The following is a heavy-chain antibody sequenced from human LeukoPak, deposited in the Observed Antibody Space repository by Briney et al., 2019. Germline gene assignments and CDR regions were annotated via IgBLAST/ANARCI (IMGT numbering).Heavy chain of an antibody. D-gene: IGHD6-13*01. CDR3: ARQQLEDQQYYLRY. CDR2: TYYRSRWYN. V-gene: IGHV6-1*01. J-gene: IGHJ4*02. Sequence: SQTLSLTCAISGDSVSSNSAAWNWIRQSPSRGLEWLGRTYYRSRWYNDYAVSVKSRITINPDTSKNQFSLQLNSVTPEDTAVYYCARQQLEDQQYYLRYWGQGTLVTVSS. CDR1: GDSVSSNSAA.